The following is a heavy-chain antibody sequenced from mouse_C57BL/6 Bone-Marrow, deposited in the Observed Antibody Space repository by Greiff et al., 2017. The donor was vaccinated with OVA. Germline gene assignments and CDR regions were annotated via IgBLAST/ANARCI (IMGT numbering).Heavy chain of an antibody. Sequence: EVQLVESGGGLVQPGGSLKLSCAASGFTFSDFYMYWIRQTPEKRLEWVAYISNGGGSTYYPDTVKGRFTISRDTAKNTLYLQMSRLKSEDTAMYYCARLDAIDYWGQGTSVTVSS. J-gene: IGHJ4*01. CDR1: GFTFSDFY. V-gene: IGHV5-12*01. CDR3: ARLDAIDY. CDR2: ISNGGGST.